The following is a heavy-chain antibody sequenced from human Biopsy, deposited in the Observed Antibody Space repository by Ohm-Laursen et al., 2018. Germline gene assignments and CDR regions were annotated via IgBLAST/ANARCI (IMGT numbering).Heavy chain of an antibody. J-gene: IGHJ6*02. Sequence: GASVKVSCNASGFTFSSSAVQWVRQARGQRLEWIGWIVVGSGHTDYAQKFQERVTITRDMSTSTAYMELTSLRSEDTAVYYCAATSTLYYYYYAMDVWGQGTTITVSS. CDR2: IVVGSGHT. CDR1: GFTFSSSA. CDR3: AATSTLYYYYYAMDV. V-gene: IGHV1-58*01.